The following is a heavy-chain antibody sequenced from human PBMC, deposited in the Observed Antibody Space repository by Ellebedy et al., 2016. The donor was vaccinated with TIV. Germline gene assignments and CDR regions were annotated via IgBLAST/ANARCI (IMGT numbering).Heavy chain of an antibody. CDR2: IYHSGTT. CDR1: GGSFSDYY. J-gene: IGHJ5*02. CDR3: ARSPRMVRSYNWFDP. V-gene: IGHV4-34*01. Sequence: SETLSLTCAVYGGSFSDYYWSWIRQPPGKGLEWIGEIYHSGTTNYNPSLKSRVTISVDTSKTQFSLRLSSVTAADTAVYYCARSPRMVRSYNWFDPWGQGTLVTVSS. D-gene: IGHD3-10*01.